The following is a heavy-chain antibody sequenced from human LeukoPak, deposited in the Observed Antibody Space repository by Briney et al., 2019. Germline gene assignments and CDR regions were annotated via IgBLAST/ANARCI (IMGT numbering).Heavy chain of an antibody. Sequence: SETLSLTCTVSGGSISSYYWSWIRQPPGKGLEWIGYIYTSGSTNYNPSLKSRVTISVDTSKNQFSLKLSSVTAADTAVYYCASLYRGLYYYYMDVWGKGTTVTVSS. CDR1: GGSISSYY. D-gene: IGHD1-26*01. CDR3: ASLYRGLYYYYMDV. V-gene: IGHV4-4*09. CDR2: IYTSGST. J-gene: IGHJ6*03.